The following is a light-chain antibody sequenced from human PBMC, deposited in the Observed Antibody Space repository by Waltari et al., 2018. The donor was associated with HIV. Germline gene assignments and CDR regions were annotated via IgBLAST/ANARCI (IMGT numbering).Light chain of an antibody. CDR1: SSAVGGYDY. CDR3: CSYPGGSVV. V-gene: IGLV2-11*01. CDR2: DVV. J-gene: IGLJ2*01. Sequence: QSALPQPPSVSGSPGQSVTISCTGTSSAVGGYDYVSWYQQPPGKAPKVIIYDVVKRPSGVPDRFSGSKSANTASLTISGLQPDDEADYYCCSYPGGSVVFGGGTKVTVL.